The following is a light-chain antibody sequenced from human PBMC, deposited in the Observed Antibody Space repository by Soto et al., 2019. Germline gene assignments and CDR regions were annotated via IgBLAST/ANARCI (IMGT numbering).Light chain of an antibody. CDR2: GAS. Sequence: EIVLTQSPGTLSLSPGERATLSCRASQSVSSSYLAWYQQKPGQAPRLLIYGASSRATGIPDRFSGSGSGIDFTLPISRLEPEDFAVYYCQQYGSSPPTFGQGTKVEIK. CDR3: QQYGSSPPT. V-gene: IGKV3-20*01. CDR1: QSVSSSY. J-gene: IGKJ1*01.